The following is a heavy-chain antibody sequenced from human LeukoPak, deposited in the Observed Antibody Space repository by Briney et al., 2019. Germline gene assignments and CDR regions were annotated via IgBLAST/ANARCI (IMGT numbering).Heavy chain of an antibody. Sequence: PGGSLRLSCAASGFTFSSYEMNWVRQAPGKGLEWVSYISSSGSTLYYADSVKGRFTISRDNAKNSLYLQMNSLRAEDTAVYYCARDSGYSYGHGGYYFDYWGQGTLVTVSS. J-gene: IGHJ4*02. V-gene: IGHV3-48*03. CDR1: GFTFSSYE. CDR2: ISSSGSTL. D-gene: IGHD5-18*01. CDR3: ARDSGYSYGHGGYYFDY.